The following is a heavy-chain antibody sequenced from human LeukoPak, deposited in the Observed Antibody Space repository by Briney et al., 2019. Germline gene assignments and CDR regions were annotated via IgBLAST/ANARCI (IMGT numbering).Heavy chain of an antibody. D-gene: IGHD6-13*01. CDR3: TIGYSSSWCFDY. CDR1: GFTFSNAW. Sequence: GGSLRLSCAASGFTFSNAWMSWVRQAPGKGLEWVGRIKSKTDGGTTDYAAPVKGRFTISRDDSKNTLYLRMNSLKTEDTAVYYCTIGYSSSWCFDYWGQGTLVTVSS. CDR2: IKSKTDGGTT. V-gene: IGHV3-15*01. J-gene: IGHJ4*02.